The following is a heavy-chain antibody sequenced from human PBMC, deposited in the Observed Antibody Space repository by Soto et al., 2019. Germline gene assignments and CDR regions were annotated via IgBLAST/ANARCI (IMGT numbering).Heavy chain of an antibody. CDR2: ISGSGGST. V-gene: IGHV3-23*01. Sequence: GGSLRLSCAASEFTFSSYAMSWVRQARGKGLEWVSAISGSGGSTYYADSVKGRFTISRDNSKNTLYLQMNSLRAEDTAVYYCAKDPVLRYFDWLGYFDYWGQGTLVTVSS. CDR3: AKDPVLRYFDWLGYFDY. J-gene: IGHJ4*02. CDR1: EFTFSSYA. D-gene: IGHD3-9*01.